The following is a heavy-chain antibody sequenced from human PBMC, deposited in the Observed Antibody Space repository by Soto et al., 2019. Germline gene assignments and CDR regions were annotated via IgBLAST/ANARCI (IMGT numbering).Heavy chain of an antibody. Sequence: SVKVPCKASGFTFTSSAVQWVRQARGQRLEWIGWIVVGSGNTNYAQKFQERVTITRDMSTSTAYMELSSLRSEDTAVYYCAADSGYDQTLFDYWGQGTLVTVSS. CDR3: AADSGYDQTLFDY. V-gene: IGHV1-58*01. CDR2: IVVGSGNT. CDR1: GFTFTSSA. J-gene: IGHJ4*02. D-gene: IGHD5-12*01.